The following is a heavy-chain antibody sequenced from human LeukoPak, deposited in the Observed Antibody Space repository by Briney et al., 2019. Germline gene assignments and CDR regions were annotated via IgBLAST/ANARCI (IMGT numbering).Heavy chain of an antibody. CDR3: VKGSRDAFEI. CDR1: GYTFTGYY. Sequence: GASVKVSCKASGYTFTGYYMHWVRQAPGQGLEWMGWINPNSGGTNYAQKFQGRVTMTRDTSISTAYMDLSSLRSDDTAVYFCVKGSRDAFEIWGQGTMVTVS. V-gene: IGHV1-2*02. J-gene: IGHJ3*02. CDR2: INPNSGGT. D-gene: IGHD3-10*01.